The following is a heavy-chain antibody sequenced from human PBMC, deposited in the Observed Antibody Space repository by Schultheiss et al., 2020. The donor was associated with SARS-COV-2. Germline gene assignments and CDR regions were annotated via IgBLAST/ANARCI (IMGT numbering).Heavy chain of an antibody. Sequence: GESLKISCKGSGYTFTSYWIGWVRQKPGKGLEWMGIIYPGDSDTRYSPSFQGQVTISADKSISTAYLQWSSLKASDTAMYYCARQGNYYDSSGSPADYWGQGTLVTVSS. V-gene: IGHV5-51*01. D-gene: IGHD3-22*01. CDR1: GYTFTSYW. CDR3: ARQGNYYDSSGSPADY. J-gene: IGHJ4*02. CDR2: IYPGDSDT.